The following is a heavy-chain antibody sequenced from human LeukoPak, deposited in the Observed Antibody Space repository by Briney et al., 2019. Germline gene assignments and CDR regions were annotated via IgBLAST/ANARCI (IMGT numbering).Heavy chain of an antibody. Sequence: KAGGSLRLSCAASGLNFINAWMSWVRQAPGKGLEWVGRIKRKTEGGTTDYAAPVKGRFIISRDDPENTLYLQMNSLETEDTAVYYCTTDLYSHWGQGTLVTVSS. D-gene: IGHD2-21*01. J-gene: IGHJ4*02. V-gene: IGHV3-15*01. CDR1: GLNFINAW. CDR3: TTDLYSH. CDR2: IKRKTEGGTT.